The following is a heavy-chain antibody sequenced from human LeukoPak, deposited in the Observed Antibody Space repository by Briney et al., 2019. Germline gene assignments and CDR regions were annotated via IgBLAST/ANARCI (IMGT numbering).Heavy chain of an antibody. CDR3: VRGRLFNSDWNPDY. CDR2: SRDKTHSYTT. CDR1: GFSFSDHY. J-gene: IGHJ4*02. Sequence: GGSLRLSCAASGFSFSDHYMDWVRQAPGKGLVWVGRSRDKTHSYTTEYAASVKGRFTISRDDSRNSVYLHMNSLKTEDTAVYYCVRGRLFNSDWNPDYWGQGTLSPSPQ. D-gene: IGHD1-1*01. V-gene: IGHV3-72*01.